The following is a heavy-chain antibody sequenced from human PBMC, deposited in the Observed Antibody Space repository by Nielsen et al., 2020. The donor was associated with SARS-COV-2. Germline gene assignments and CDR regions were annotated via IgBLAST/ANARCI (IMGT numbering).Heavy chain of an antibody. CDR3: AKLYGDYGGGDY. J-gene: IGHJ4*02. Sequence: GGSLRLSCAASGFTFDDYAMHWVRQAPGKGLEWVSGISWNSGSIGYADSVKGRFTISRDNAKNSLYLQMNSLRAEDTALYYCAKLYGDYGGGDYWGQGTLVTVSS. CDR2: ISWNSGSI. CDR1: GFTFDDYA. V-gene: IGHV3-9*01. D-gene: IGHD4-17*01.